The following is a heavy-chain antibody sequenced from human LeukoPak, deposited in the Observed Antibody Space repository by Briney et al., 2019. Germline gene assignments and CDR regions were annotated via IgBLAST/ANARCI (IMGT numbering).Heavy chain of an antibody. J-gene: IGHJ4*02. CDR1: GFTFSAYA. V-gene: IGHV3-23*01. CDR3: ARGGYSSSWYHFDY. D-gene: IGHD6-13*01. CDR2: VSGSGNRL. Sequence: PGGSLRLSCAASGFTFSAYAMSWVRQAPGKGPEWVSAVSGSGNRLFYADSVKGRFTISRDNSKNTLFLQMNSLRAEDTAVYYCARGGYSSSWYHFDYWGQGTLVTVSS.